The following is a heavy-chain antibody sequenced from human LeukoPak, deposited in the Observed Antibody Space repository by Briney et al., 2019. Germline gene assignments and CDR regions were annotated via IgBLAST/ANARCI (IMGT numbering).Heavy chain of an antibody. D-gene: IGHD7-27*01. Sequence: GGSLRLSCAASGFTFSTYTMYWVRHPPGERLEWVSIIGSSGGGIHYADSVKGRFTISRDNSKNALYLQMNSLRVEDTAVYYCAIDPNWGTHSWGQGVLVTVSS. CDR1: GFTFSTYT. CDR2: IGSSGGGI. CDR3: AIDPNWGTHS. J-gene: IGHJ4*02. V-gene: IGHV3-23*01.